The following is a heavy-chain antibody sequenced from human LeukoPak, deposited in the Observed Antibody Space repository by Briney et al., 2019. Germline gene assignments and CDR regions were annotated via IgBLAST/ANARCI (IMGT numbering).Heavy chain of an antibody. V-gene: IGHV3-23*01. CDR1: GFTFSSYA. CDR3: AKDRVGCSTTPCYVGMDV. J-gene: IGHJ6*02. D-gene: IGHD2-2*01. CDR2: ISGSGGST. Sequence: QTGGSLRLSCAASGFTFSSYAMSWVRQAPGKGLEWVSAISGSGGSTYYADSVKGRFTISRDNSKNTLYLQVNSLRAEDTALYYCAKDRVGCSTTPCYVGMDVWGQGTTVTVSS.